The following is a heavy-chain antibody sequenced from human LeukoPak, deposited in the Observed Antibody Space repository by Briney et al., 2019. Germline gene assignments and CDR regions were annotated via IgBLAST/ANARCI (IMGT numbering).Heavy chain of an antibody. CDR1: GGSISSSN. D-gene: IGHD6-25*01. Sequence: SETLSLTCTVSGGSISSSNWSWIRQPPGKGLEWIGYIYYSGSTNYNPSLKSRVTISVDTSKNQFSLKLSSVTAADTAVYYCARDPIAADAFDIWGQGTMVTVSS. J-gene: IGHJ3*02. V-gene: IGHV4-59*12. CDR3: ARDPIAADAFDI. CDR2: IYYSGST.